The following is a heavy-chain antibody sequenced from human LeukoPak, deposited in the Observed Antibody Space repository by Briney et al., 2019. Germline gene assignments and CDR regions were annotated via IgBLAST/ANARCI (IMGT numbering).Heavy chain of an antibody. CDR3: ARVLYGSGTYYFDY. V-gene: IGHV4-61*01. CDR1: GGSVSSGSNY. Sequence: PSETLSLTCTVSGGSVSSGSNYWSWIRQPPGEGLEWIGYIHYSGSTSHNPALKSRVTISVDTSKNQFSLKLSSVTAADTAVYYCARVLYGSGTYYFDYWGQGTLVTVSS. D-gene: IGHD3-10*01. CDR2: IHYSGST. J-gene: IGHJ4*02.